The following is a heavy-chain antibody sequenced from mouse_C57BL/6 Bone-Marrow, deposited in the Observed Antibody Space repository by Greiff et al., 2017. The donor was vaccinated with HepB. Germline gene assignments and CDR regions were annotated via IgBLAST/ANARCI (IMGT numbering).Heavy chain of an antibody. Sequence: QVHVKQSGAELARPGASVKMSCKASGYTFTSYTMHWVKQRPGQGLEWIGYINPSSGYTKYNQKFKDKATLTADKSSSTAYMQLSSLTSEDSAVYYCARSKEGFAYWGQGTLVTVSA. CDR1: GYTFTSYT. CDR3: ARSKEGFAY. V-gene: IGHV1-4*01. J-gene: IGHJ3*01. CDR2: INPSSGYT.